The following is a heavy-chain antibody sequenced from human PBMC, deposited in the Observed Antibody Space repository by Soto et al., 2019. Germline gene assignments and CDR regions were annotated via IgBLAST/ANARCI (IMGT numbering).Heavy chain of an antibody. CDR2: ILYSGST. V-gene: IGHV4-59*01. CDR1: AGSISNNH. D-gene: IGHD6-19*01. J-gene: IGHJ6*04. Sequence: SETLSLTCTVSAGSISNNHWSWIRQPPGKGLEWIGYILYSGSTNYNPSLKSRVTISVDTSKNQFSLKLSSVTAADTAVYYCARATYSGLPTDVWGKGTRVTVSS. CDR3: ARATYSGLPTDV.